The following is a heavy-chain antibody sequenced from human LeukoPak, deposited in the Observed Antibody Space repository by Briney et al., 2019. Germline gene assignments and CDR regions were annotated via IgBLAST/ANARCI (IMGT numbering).Heavy chain of an antibody. CDR1: GGSFSDFY. CDR2: INYSGDT. CDR3: ARAREQWLETDSFDY. D-gene: IGHD6-19*01. V-gene: IGHV4-34*01. Sequence: SETLSLTCAVYGGSFSDFYWSWIRQSPGKGLEWIGEINYSGDTKYNPSLNSRATISLDTYRKQVSLKLTSVTAADTAMYYCARAREQWLETDSFDYWGQGTLVTVSS. J-gene: IGHJ4*02.